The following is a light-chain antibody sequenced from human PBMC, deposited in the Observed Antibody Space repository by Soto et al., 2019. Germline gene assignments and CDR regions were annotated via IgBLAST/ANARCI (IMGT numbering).Light chain of an antibody. Sequence: EIVLTQSPATLSLSPGERATLSCRASQSVTTFLAWYQQKSGQAPRLLIFDESNRATGIPARFSGSGSGTDFTLTISSLEHEDSAVYYCQQRSSWWTFGQGTKVEIK. V-gene: IGKV3-11*01. CDR3: QQRSSWWT. J-gene: IGKJ1*01. CDR2: DES. CDR1: QSVTTF.